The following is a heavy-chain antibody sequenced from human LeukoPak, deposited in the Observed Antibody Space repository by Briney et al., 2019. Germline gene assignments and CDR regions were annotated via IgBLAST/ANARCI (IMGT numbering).Heavy chain of an antibody. Sequence: GGSLRLSCEAAGFTFSNYGMHWVRQAPGKGLEWVAVIWSDGSNKYYADSVKGRFTISRDNSKNTLYLQMNSLRADDTAVYYCARCRDIGTYNPLRYWGQGTLVTVSS. CDR1: GFTFSNYG. CDR3: ARCRDIGTYNPLRY. J-gene: IGHJ4*02. V-gene: IGHV3-33*01. CDR2: IWSDGSNK. D-gene: IGHD1-26*01.